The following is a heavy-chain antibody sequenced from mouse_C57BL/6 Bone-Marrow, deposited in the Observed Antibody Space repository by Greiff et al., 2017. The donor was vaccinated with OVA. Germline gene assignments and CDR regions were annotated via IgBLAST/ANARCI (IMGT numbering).Heavy chain of an antibody. V-gene: IGHV14-4*01. J-gene: IGHJ3*01. CDR2: IDPENGDT. CDR3: TTGTGFAY. Sequence: EVQLQQSGAELVRPGASVKLSCTASGFNIKDDYMHWVKQRPEQGLEWIGWIDPENGDTEYASKFQGKATITADTSSNTAYLQLSSLTSEDTAVYYCTTGTGFAYWAKGLWSLSLQ. D-gene: IGHD4-1*01. CDR1: GFNIKDDY.